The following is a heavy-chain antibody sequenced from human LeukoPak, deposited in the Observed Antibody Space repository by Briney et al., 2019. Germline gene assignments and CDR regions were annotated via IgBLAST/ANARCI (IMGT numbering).Heavy chain of an antibody. D-gene: IGHD1-7*01. V-gene: IGHV1-18*01. CDR3: AMLELTEDYFDY. CDR2: ISAYNGNT. Sequence: ASVKVSCTASGYTFTSYGISWVRQAPGQGLEWMGWISAYNGNTNYAQKLQGRVTMTTDTSTSTAYMELRSLRSDDTAVYYCAMLELTEDYFDYWGQGTLVTVSS. J-gene: IGHJ4*02. CDR1: GYTFTSYG.